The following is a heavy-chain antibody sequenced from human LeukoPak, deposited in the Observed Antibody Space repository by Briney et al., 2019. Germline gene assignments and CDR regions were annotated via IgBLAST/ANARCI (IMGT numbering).Heavy chain of an antibody. CDR2: IYTDGGT. J-gene: IGHJ4*02. D-gene: IGHD6-13*01. CDR1: GFTVSNNY. Sequence: PGGSLRLSCAASGFTVSNNYLSWVRQAPGKGVEWVSIIYTDGGTYYADSVKGRFTISRDNSKNTLYLQMNSLRADDTAVYYCARKQPPGVYFDYWGQGTLVTVSS. V-gene: IGHV3-53*01. CDR3: ARKQPPGVYFDY.